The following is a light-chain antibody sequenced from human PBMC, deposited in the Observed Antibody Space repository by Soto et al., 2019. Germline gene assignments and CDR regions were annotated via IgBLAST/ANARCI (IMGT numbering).Light chain of an antibody. J-gene: IGKJ1*01. CDR2: WAS. Sequence: VRSQPWDSLAETLGERATINCKSSQSVLYSSNNKNYLAWYQQKPGQPPKLLIYWASTRESGVPDRFSGSGSGTDFTLTISSLQAEDVAVYYCQQYYRTPTWTFGQGTKVDIK. CDR1: QSVLYSSNNKNY. V-gene: IGKV4-1*01. CDR3: QQYYRTPTWT.